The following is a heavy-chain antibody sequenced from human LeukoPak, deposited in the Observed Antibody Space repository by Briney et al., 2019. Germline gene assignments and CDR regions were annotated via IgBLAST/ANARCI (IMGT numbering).Heavy chain of an antibody. Sequence: ASVKVSCKASGYTFTTYAMNWVRQASGQGLEWMGWINTNTGNPTYAQGFTGRFVFSLDTSVSTAYLQISSLRAEDTAVYYCARYTSGYYRWFDPWGQGTLVTVSS. CDR1: GYTFTTYA. CDR2: INTNTGNP. CDR3: ARYTSGYYRWFDP. V-gene: IGHV7-4-1*02. J-gene: IGHJ5*02. D-gene: IGHD6-19*01.